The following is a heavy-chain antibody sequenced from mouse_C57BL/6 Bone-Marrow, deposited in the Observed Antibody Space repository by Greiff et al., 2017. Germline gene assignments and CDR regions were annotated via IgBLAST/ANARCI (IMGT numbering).Heavy chain of an antibody. CDR1: GYSITSGYY. Sequence: EVHLVESGPGLVKPSQSLSLTCSVTGYSITSGYYWNWIRQFPGNKLEWMGYISYDGSNNYNPSLKNRISITRDTSKNQFFLKLNSVTTEDTATYYCARDGFFAYWGQGTLVTVSA. D-gene: IGHD2-2*01. CDR3: ARDGFFAY. CDR2: ISYDGSN. J-gene: IGHJ3*01. V-gene: IGHV3-6*01.